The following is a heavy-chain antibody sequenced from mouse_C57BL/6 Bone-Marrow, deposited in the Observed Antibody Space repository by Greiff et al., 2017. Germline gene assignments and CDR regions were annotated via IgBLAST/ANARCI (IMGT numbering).Heavy chain of an antibody. J-gene: IGHJ3*01. V-gene: IGHV1-52*01. D-gene: IGHD2-4*01. CDR2: IDPSDSET. Sequence: QVQLKQPGAELVRPGSSVKLSCKASGYTFTSYWMHWVKQRPIQGLEWIGNIDPSDSETNYNQKFKDKATLTVDKSSSTAYMQLSSLTSEDSAVYYCAYDYDEGFACWGQGTLVTVSA. CDR3: AYDYDEGFAC. CDR1: GYTFTSYW.